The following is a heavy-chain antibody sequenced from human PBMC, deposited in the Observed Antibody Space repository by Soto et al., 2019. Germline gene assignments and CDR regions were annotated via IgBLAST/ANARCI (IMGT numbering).Heavy chain of an antibody. CDR1: GFTFSSYA. CDR3: AKGIRGSGSYYTN. V-gene: IGHV3-23*01. D-gene: IGHD3-10*01. Sequence: GGSLRLSCAASGFTFSSYAMNWVRQAPGKGLEWVSGISGTGGSTNYADSVKGRFSISRDNSKNTLYLQMNSLRAEDTAGYYCAKGIRGSGSYYTNWGQGTLVTVSS. CDR2: ISGTGGST. J-gene: IGHJ4*02.